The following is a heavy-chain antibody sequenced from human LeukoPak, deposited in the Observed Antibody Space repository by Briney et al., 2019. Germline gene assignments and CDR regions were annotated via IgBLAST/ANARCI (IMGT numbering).Heavy chain of an antibody. CDR1: GFTFSSYA. CDR2: ISGSGGST. Sequence: PGGSLRLSCAASGFTFSSYAMSWVRQAPGKGLEWVSAISGSGGSTYYADSVKGRFTISRDNSKNTLYLQMNSLRAEDTAVYYCARVQAYYYYMDVWGKGTTVTVSS. V-gene: IGHV3-23*01. J-gene: IGHJ6*03. CDR3: ARVQAYYYYMDV.